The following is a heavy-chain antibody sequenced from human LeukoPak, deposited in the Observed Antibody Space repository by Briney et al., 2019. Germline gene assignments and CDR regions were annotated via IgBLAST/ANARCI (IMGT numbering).Heavy chain of an antibody. CDR2: ISSSGSTI. CDR3: ARAGRYDYYFDY. D-gene: IGHD3-10*01. V-gene: IGHV3-48*04. J-gene: IGHJ4*02. Sequence: GGSLRLSCAASGFSFGSYAMTWVRQAPGKGLEWVSYISSSGSTIYYADSVKGRFTISRDNAKNSLYLQMNSLRAEDTAVYYCARAGRYDYYFDYWGQGTLVTVSS. CDR1: GFSFGSYA.